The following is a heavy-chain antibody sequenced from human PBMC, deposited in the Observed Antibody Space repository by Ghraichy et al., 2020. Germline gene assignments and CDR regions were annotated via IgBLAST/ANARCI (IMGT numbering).Heavy chain of an antibody. V-gene: IGHV3-53*01. D-gene: IGHD3-22*01. J-gene: IGHJ4*02. CDR1: GFTVSSNY. CDR3: AARAGSGYYYVGY. CDR2: IYSGGST. Sequence: GGSLRLSCAASGFTVSSNYMSWVRQAPGKGLEWVSVIYSGGSTYYADSVKGRFTISRDNSKNTLYLQMNSLRAEDTAVYYCAARAGSGYYYVGYWGQGTLVTVSS.